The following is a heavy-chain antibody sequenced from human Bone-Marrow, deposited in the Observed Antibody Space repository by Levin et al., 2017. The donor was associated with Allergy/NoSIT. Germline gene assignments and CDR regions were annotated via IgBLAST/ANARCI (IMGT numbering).Heavy chain of an antibody. CDR1: GFTFDDYA. CDR2: INWDGSST. V-gene: IGHV3-43D*04. J-gene: IGHJ6*03. CDR3: AKGDNYYYYMDV. D-gene: IGHD2-21*01. Sequence: SCAASGFTFDDYAMHWVRQAPGKGLEWVSLINWDGSSTYYADSVKGRFTISRDNSKNSLYLLMNSLRAEDTALYYCAKGDNYYYYMDVWGKGTTVTVSS.